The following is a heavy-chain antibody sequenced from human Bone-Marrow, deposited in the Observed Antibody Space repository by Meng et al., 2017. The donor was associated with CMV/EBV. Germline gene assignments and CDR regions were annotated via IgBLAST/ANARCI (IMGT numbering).Heavy chain of an antibody. V-gene: IGHV3-48*04. Sequence: GGSLRLSCAASGFTFSSYSMNWVRQAPGKGLEWVSYISSSSSTIYYADSVKGRFTISRDNAKNSLYLQMNSLRAEDTAVYYCARDGGNYDGFFYYWGQVTLVTVSS. CDR2: ISSSSSTI. J-gene: IGHJ4*02. D-gene: IGHD3-3*01. CDR1: GFTFSSYS. CDR3: ARDGGNYDGFFYY.